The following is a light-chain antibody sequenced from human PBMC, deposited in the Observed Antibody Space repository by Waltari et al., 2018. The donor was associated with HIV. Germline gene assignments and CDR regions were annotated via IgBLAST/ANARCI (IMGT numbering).Light chain of an antibody. V-gene: IGLV3-25*03. Sequence: SYELTQPPSVSVSPGQTARLTCSGDALPKQHAYWYQQKPGQAPVLVIYKDSERPSGIPERFFGSSSGTTVTLTISGVQAEDEADYYCQSADSSGTPWVFGGGTKLTVL. CDR3: QSADSSGTPWV. CDR1: ALPKQH. J-gene: IGLJ3*02. CDR2: KDS.